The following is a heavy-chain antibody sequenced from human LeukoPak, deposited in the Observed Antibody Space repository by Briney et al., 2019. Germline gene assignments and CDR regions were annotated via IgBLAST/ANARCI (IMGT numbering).Heavy chain of an antibody. J-gene: IGHJ4*02. CDR2: ISYDGSNK. CDR3: ARFVIVVVVAATGALDY. V-gene: IGHV3-30-3*01. CDR1: GFTFSSYA. Sequence: GGSLRLSCAASGFTFSSYAMHWVRQAPGKGLEWVAVISYDGSNKYYADSVKGRFTISRDNSKNTLYLQMNSLRAEDTAVYYCARFVIVVVVAATGALDYWGQGTPVTVSS. D-gene: IGHD2-15*01.